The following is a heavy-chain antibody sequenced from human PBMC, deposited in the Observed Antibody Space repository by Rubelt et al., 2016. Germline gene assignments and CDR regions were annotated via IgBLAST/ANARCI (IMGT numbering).Heavy chain of an antibody. V-gene: IGHV1-8*01. J-gene: IGHJ4*02. CDR3: AKDRYSSSQGTPDY. CDR1: GYTFTTYD. CDR2: MNPNGGNT. Sequence: QVQLVQSGAEVKKPGASVKVSCKASGYTFTTYDINWVRQATGQGLEWMGWMNPNGGNTGYAQKFQGRVPMTRNTSISTAYMGLSSLGSEDTAGYYCAKDRYSSSQGTPDYWVQGTLVTVSS. D-gene: IGHD6-13*01.